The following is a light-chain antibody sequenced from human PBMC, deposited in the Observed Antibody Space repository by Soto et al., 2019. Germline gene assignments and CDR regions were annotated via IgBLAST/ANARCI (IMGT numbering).Light chain of an antibody. J-gene: IGLJ1*01. CDR3: SSYTSSSTRV. Sequence: QSVLTQPASVSGSPGQSITISCTGTSSDVGGYNYVSWYQQHPGKAPKLMIYEVSNRPSGVSNRFSGSKSGNTASLTISGLQAADEADYYCSSYTSSSTRVLGTGTKVTAL. V-gene: IGLV2-14*01. CDR2: EVS. CDR1: SSDVGGYNY.